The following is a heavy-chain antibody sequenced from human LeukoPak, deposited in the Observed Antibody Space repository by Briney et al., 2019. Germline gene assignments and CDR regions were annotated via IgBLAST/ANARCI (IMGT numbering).Heavy chain of an antibody. J-gene: IGHJ5*02. Sequence: GGSLRLSCVASGFMFSNYWMTWVRQAPGKGLEWVSAISGSGGSTYYADSVKGRFTISRDNSKNTLYLQMNSLRAEDTAVYYCAKDQMATMIYWFDPWGQGTLVTVSS. CDR2: ISGSGGST. CDR3: AKDQMATMIYWFDP. D-gene: IGHD5-12*01. V-gene: IGHV3-23*01. CDR1: GFMFSNYW.